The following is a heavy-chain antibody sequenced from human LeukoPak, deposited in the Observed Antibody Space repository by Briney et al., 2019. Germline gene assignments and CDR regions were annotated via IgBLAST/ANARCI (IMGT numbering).Heavy chain of an antibody. CDR2: IYYSGST. Sequence: SETLSLTCTVSGGSISISSYYWGWIRQPPGKGLEWIGSIYYSGSTYYNPSLKSRVTISVDTSKNQFSLKLSSVTAADTAVYYCARDSGIQLWFRAWGQGTLVTVSS. CDR1: GGSISISSYY. V-gene: IGHV4-39*02. CDR3: ARDSGIQLWFRA. D-gene: IGHD5-18*01. J-gene: IGHJ5*02.